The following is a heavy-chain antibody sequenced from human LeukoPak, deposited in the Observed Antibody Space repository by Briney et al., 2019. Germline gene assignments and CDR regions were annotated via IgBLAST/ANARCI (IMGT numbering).Heavy chain of an antibody. V-gene: IGHV3-53*04. CDR1: GFTVSSNY. J-gene: IGHJ3*02. CDR3: ARQIAVAGPDAFDI. CDR2: IYSGGST. Sequence: GGSRRLSCAASGFTVSSNYMSWVRQAPGKGLEWVSVIYSGGSTYYADSVKGRFTISRHNSKNTLYLQMNSLRAEDTAVYYCARQIAVAGPDAFDIWGQGTMVTVSS. D-gene: IGHD6-19*01.